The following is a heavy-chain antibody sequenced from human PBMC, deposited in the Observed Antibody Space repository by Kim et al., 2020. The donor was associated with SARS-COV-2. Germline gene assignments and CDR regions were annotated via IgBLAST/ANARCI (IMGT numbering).Heavy chain of an antibody. J-gene: IGHJ4*02. D-gene: IGHD2-2*01. CDR2: ISWNSGSI. Sequence: GGSLRLSCAASGFTFDDYAIHWVRQAPGKGLEWVSGISWNSGSIGYADSVKGRFTISRDNAKNSLYLQMNSLRAEDTALYYCAKSTYQVSLVGYFDYWGQGTLVTVSS. CDR1: GFTFDDYA. V-gene: IGHV3-9*01. CDR3: AKSTYQVSLVGYFDY.